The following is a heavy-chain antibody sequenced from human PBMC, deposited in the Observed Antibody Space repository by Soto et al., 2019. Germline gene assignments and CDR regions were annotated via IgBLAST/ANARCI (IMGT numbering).Heavy chain of an antibody. CDR2: IIPIFRTP. CDR1: GGTFSSYA. D-gene: IGHD3-22*01. V-gene: IGHV1-69*01. CDR3: ARVRKYVGTGYPLRWDY. J-gene: IGHJ4*02. Sequence: QVQRVQSGAEVKKPGSSVKVSCKASGGTFSSYAISWVRQAPGQGLEWMGGIIPIFRTPNYAQKFQGRVTISADESTSTAYTELSSLRSEDTAVYYCARVRKYVGTGYPLRWDYWGQGTLVTVSS.